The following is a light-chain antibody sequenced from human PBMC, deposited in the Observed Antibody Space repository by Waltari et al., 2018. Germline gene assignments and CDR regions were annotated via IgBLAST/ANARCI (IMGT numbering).Light chain of an antibody. CDR3: QHYSSYPRA. J-gene: IGKJ4*01. V-gene: IGKV1-5*03. CDR2: NAS. CDR1: QNIGSC. Sequence: DIQMTQSPSTLSASVEDRVTITCRASQNIGSCLDWYQQKPGKAPKLLIYNASTLESGVPSRFSGSGSGTEFTLTISGLQPDDFATYHCQHYSSYPRAFGEGTKVEIK.